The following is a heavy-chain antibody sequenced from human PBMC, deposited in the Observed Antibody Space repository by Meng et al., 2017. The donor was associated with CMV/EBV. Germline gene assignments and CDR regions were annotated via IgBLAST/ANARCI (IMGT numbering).Heavy chain of an antibody. Sequence: GESLKISCAGSGFTFSDYEMSWVRQAPGKGLVWVSNIDYSGTGVYYADSMRGRFTVSRDNARNSLYLQLNSLRAEDAAVYYCARAWGIHFDYWGQGVMVTVSS. CDR3: ARAWGIHFDY. CDR1: GFTFSDYE. V-gene: IGHV3-48*03. J-gene: IGHJ4*02. D-gene: IGHD3-16*01. CDR2: IDYSGTGV.